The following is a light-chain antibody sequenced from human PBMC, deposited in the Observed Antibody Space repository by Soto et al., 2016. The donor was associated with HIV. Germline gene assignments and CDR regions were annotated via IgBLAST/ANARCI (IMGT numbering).Light chain of an antibody. V-gene: IGKV1-33*01. CDR2: DAS. CDR1: QDISNY. J-gene: IGKJ4*01. Sequence: DIQMTQSPSSLSASVGDRVTITCQASQDISNYLNWYQQKPGKAPKLLIYDASNLETGVPSRFSGSGSGTDFTFTISSLQPEDIATYYCQQYDNLPHTLTFGGGTKVE. CDR3: QQYDNLPHTLT.